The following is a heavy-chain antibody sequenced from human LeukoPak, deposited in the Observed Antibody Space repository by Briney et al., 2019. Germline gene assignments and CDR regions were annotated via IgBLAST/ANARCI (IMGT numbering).Heavy chain of an antibody. CDR1: GLTFSSYS. CDR3: AKEHYDILTGYFDAFDI. Sequence: PGGSLRLSCAASGLTFSSYSMNWVRQAPGKGLEWVSSIGSSSSYIYYADSVKGRFTISRDNSKNTLYLQMNSLRAEDTAVYYCAKEHYDILTGYFDAFDIWGQGTMVTVSS. CDR2: IGSSSSYI. J-gene: IGHJ3*02. D-gene: IGHD3-9*01. V-gene: IGHV3-21*01.